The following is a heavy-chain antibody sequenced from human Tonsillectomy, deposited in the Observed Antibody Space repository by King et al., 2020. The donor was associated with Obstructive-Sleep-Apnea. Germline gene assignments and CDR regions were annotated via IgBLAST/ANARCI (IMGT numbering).Heavy chain of an antibody. CDR1: GFTFDDYA. V-gene: IGHV3-9*01. Sequence: VQLVESGGGLVQPGRSLRLSCAASGFTFDDYAMHWVRQAPGKGLEWVSGISWNSGSIGYADSVKGRFTISRDNAKNSLFLQMNSLRAEDTALYYCAKGSDVDTAMVMNYWGQGTLVTVSS. J-gene: IGHJ4*02. D-gene: IGHD5-18*01. CDR3: AKGSDVDTAMVMNY. CDR2: ISWNSGSI.